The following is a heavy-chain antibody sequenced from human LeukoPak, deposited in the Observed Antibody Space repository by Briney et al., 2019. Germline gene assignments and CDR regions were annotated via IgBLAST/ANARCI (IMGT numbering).Heavy chain of an antibody. CDR2: IYWNDDK. CDR1: GSSLTTTGVG. CDR3: AHDRAGIGFDP. V-gene: IGHV2-5*01. Sequence: SGPTQANPTQTLTLTCTFSGSSLTTTGVGVTWVRHPSVMALEWLALIYWNDDKHYSPSLKTRLTITKDTSKNQVVLTMTNMDPVDTATYYCAHDRAGIGFDPWGEGTLVTVSS. D-gene: IGHD3-22*01. J-gene: IGHJ5*02.